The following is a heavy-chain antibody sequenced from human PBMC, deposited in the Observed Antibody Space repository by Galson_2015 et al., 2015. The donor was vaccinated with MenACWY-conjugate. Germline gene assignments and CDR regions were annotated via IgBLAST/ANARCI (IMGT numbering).Heavy chain of an antibody. Sequence: SLRLSCATSGFTFNNYDMNWVRQAPGKGLEWVSSISTSSTNIYYADSVKGRFTISRDNAKNSVYLQMNSLRAEDTAVYFCARVVPSAMIHGFDYWGQGTPVTVSS. D-gene: IGHD2-2*01. J-gene: IGHJ4*02. CDR3: ARVVPSAMIHGFDY. CDR1: GFTFNNYD. CDR2: ISTSSTNI. V-gene: IGHV3-21*01.